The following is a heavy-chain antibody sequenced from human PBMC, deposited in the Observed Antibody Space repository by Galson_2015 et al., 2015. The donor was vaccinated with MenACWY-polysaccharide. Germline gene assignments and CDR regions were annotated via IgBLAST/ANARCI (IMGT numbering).Heavy chain of an antibody. V-gene: IGHV3-21*01. CDR2: INGNSDYI. D-gene: IGHD3-9*01. CDR3: ATISTGPPYAMDV. Sequence: YSMNWVRQAPGKGLEWVSAINGNSDYIYYADSVKGRFTISRDNAKNSLYLQMNSLRAEDTAVYYCATISTGPPYAMDVWGQGTTVTVSS. CDR1: YS. J-gene: IGHJ6*02.